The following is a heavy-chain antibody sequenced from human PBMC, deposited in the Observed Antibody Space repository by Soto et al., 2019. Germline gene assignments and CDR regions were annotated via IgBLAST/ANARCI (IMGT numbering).Heavy chain of an antibody. J-gene: IGHJ4*02. CDR1: GFSFRDYY. V-gene: IGHV3-11*01. D-gene: IGHD4-17*01. CDR3: ARDYSCDYLLDY. CDR2: ISNTGSTK. Sequence: GGSLRLSGVVSGFSFRDYYMSWIRQAPGKGLEWISYISNTGSTKYYADSVKGRFTISRDNAKNSLYLQMNSLRGEDTSVYYCARDYSCDYLLDYWGQGPLVTVSS.